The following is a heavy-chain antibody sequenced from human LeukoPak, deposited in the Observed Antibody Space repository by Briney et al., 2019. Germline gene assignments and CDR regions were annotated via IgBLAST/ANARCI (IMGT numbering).Heavy chain of an antibody. D-gene: IGHD2-15*01. V-gene: IGHV4-59*01. Sequence: PSETLSLTCSVSGGSISNYFWTWIRQPPGKGLEWIGYIYYSGSTNYNPSLKSRVTISVDTSKNQFSLKLSSVTAADTAVYYCARGVVSARNWFDPWGQGTLVTVSS. CDR3: ARGVVSARNWFDP. CDR1: GGSISNYF. J-gene: IGHJ5*02. CDR2: IYYSGST.